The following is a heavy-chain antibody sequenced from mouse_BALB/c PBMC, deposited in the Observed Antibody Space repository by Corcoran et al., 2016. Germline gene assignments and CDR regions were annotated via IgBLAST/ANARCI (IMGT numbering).Heavy chain of an antibody. D-gene: IGHD2-2*01. J-gene: IGHJ3*01. CDR1: GYTFTNYG. CDR2: INTYTGEP. CDR3: ARYGYGFAY. Sequence: QIQLVQSGPELKKPGETVKFSCKASGYTFTNYGMNWVKQAPGKGLKWMGWINTYTGEPTYADDFKGRFAFSLETSASTAYLQINNLKNEDTATYFCARYGYGFAYWGQGTLVTVSA. V-gene: IGHV9-3-1*01.